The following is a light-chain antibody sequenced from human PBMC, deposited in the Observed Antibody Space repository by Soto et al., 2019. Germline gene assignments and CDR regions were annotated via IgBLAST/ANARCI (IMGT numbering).Light chain of an antibody. CDR3: QQYGSSPWP. CDR2: GAS. CDR1: QNVNNNY. Sequence: HALATVSVSTSQKATVSCGPSQNVNNNYLVWYQQRPGQAPGLLLHGASSRAAGVPDRFTGSGSGTDFTLTINRLEPEDFAVYYCQQYGSSPWPFGQGSMV. J-gene: IGKJ1*01. V-gene: IGKV3-20*01.